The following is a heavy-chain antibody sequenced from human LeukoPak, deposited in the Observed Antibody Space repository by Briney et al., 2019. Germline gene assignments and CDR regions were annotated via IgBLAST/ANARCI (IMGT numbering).Heavy chain of an antibody. Sequence: GGSLRLSCAASGFTFSSYAMSWVRQAPGKGLEWVSAISGSGGSTYYADSVKGRFTISRDNSKNTLYLQMNSLRAEDTAVYYCASLPLRYFDWLSIITWGQGTLVTVSS. CDR1: GFTFSSYA. CDR2: ISGSGGST. V-gene: IGHV3-23*01. CDR3: ASLPLRYFDWLSIIT. D-gene: IGHD3-9*01. J-gene: IGHJ5*02.